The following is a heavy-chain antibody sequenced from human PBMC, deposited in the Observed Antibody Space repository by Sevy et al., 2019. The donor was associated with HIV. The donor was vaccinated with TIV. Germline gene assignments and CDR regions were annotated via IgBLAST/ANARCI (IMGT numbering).Heavy chain of an antibody. D-gene: IGHD2-2*01. V-gene: IGHV3-7*01. Sequence: GGSLRLSCAASGFTVGTYWMSWVRQAPGKGLQWVASIKQDESEKNYVDSVKGRFTISRDNAKNSLALQMNSLRAEYTAVYYCARDLIVPTGMFYYGMDVWGQGTTVTVSS. CDR1: GFTVGTYW. J-gene: IGHJ6*02. CDR2: IKQDESEK. CDR3: ARDLIVPTGMFYYGMDV.